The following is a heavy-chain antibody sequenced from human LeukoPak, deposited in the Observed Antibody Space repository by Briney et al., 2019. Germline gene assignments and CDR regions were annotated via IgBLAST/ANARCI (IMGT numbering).Heavy chain of an antibody. D-gene: IGHD5-12*01. CDR1: GYTFTSYG. J-gene: IGHJ4*02. CDR2: INGGNGNT. CDR3: ARGEGGYEPLDY. Sequence: VASVKVSCKTSGYTFTSYGMHWVRQAPGQSLEWMGWINGGNGNTKYSEKFQGRVTITRDTSASTAYMELSSLRSEDTAVYYCARGEGGYEPLDYWGQGTLVTVSS. V-gene: IGHV1-3*01.